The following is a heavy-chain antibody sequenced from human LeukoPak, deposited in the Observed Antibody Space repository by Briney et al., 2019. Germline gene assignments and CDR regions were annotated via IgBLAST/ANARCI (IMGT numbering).Heavy chain of an antibody. D-gene: IGHD1-26*01. CDR3: ARDRSGSYLDAFDI. CDR2: IKTDGSTT. J-gene: IGHJ3*02. CDR1: GFTFSSSW. Sequence: GGSLRLSCAVSGFTFSSSWMHWVRHAPGKGLVWVSHIKTDGSTTAYADSVKGRFTISRDNAKNSLYLQMNSLRAEDTAVYYCARDRSGSYLDAFDIWGQGTMVTVSS. V-gene: IGHV3-74*01.